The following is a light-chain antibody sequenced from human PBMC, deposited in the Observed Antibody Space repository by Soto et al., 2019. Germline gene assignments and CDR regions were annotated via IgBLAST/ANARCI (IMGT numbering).Light chain of an antibody. Sequence: EIVLTQSPGILSLSPGARASLSCGASQSISSIFLAWYQQKHGQAPRLLIYGASSRATGIPDRFSGTGSETDLTITISRLEPEDFAVYYCQQYDNSPITFGQGTRLEIK. CDR3: QQYDNSPIT. J-gene: IGKJ5*01. CDR2: GAS. V-gene: IGKV3-20*01. CDR1: QSISSIF.